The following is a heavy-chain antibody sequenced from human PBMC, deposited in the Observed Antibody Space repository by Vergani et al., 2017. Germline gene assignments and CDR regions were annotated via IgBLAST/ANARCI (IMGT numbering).Heavy chain of an antibody. Sequence: EVQLVESGGGLVQPGGSLRLSCAASGFTFSSYDMHWVRQATGTGLEWVSAIGTAGDTYYPGSVKGRFTISRENAKNSLYLQMNSLRAGDTAVYYCARDRSYGEFDYWGQGTLVTVSS. J-gene: IGHJ4*02. CDR2: IGTAGDT. D-gene: IGHD4-17*01. CDR1: GFTFSSYD. V-gene: IGHV3-13*01. CDR3: ARDRSYGEFDY.